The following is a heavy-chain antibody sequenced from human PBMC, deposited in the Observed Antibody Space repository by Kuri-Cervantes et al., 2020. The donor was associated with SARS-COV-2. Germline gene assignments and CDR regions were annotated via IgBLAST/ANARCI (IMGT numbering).Heavy chain of an antibody. D-gene: IGHD2-15*01. CDR2: MNPDTGNA. V-gene: IGHV1-8*02. CDR1: GYTFTNND. CDR3: ARGDFTAGFY. J-gene: IGHJ4*02. Sequence: ASVKVSCKASGYTFTNNDINWVRQASGQGLEWMGWMNPDTGNAGYAQKFQGRVTMTRILSTSTAYMELSSLRFEDSAVYYCARGDFTAGFYWGQGTQVTVSS.